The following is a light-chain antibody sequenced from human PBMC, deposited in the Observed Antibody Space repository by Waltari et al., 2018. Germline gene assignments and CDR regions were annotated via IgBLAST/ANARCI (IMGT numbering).Light chain of an antibody. V-gene: IGKV2-28*01. Sequence: DIVVTQSPLSLPVTPGEPASISCRSSQGLLHSNGNNYLDRYLQKPGQSPQLLIYLGSNRASGVPDRFSGSGSGTDFTLKISRVEAEDVGVYYCMQSLQALWTFGQGTKVEIK. J-gene: IGKJ1*01. CDR2: LGS. CDR3: MQSLQALWT. CDR1: QGLLHSNGNNY.